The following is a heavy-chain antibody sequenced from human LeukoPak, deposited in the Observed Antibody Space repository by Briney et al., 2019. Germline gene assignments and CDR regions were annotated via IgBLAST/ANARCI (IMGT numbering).Heavy chain of an antibody. Sequence: ETLSLTCTVSGGSISSYYWNWIRQPPGKGLEWIGYVYYIGSTNYNPSLKSRVTISVDTSKNQFSLKLSSVTAADTAVYYCARARNWNDGKFDYWGQGTLVTVSS. V-gene: IGHV4-59*01. CDR2: VYYIGST. CDR1: GGSISSYY. D-gene: IGHD1-1*01. CDR3: ARARNWNDGKFDY. J-gene: IGHJ4*02.